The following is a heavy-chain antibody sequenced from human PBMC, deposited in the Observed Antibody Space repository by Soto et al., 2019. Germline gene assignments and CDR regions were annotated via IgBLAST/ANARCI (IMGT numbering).Heavy chain of an antibody. D-gene: IGHD5-12*01. J-gene: IGHJ4*02. CDR3: ARLTRGVYDSGRLWEKFDY. CDR2: IYWDDDK. V-gene: IGHV2-5*02. CDR1: GFSLSSIGMG. Sequence: QITVKESGLTLVKPTETLTLTCTFSGFSLSSIGMGVGWIRQPPGKALEWLALIYWDDDKRYSPSLSSRLTITKDPSKNEVDLTMTKMDPVDTATYYCARLTRGVYDSGRLWEKFDYWGQGTLVTVSS.